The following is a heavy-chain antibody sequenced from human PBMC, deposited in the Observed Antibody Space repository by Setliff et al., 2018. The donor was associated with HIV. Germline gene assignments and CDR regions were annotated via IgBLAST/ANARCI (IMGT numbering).Heavy chain of an antibody. Sequence: PGGSLRLSCAASGFTFSNFAMHWVRQAPGKGLEWVALISDDGGSKGYADSVKGRFTVSRDDSVNMVFLQMSSLRTDDTAIYYCARGLSDGGVSGYWGQGTLVTVSS. V-gene: IGHV3-30*04. CDR3: ARGLSDGGVSGY. D-gene: IGHD2-8*02. J-gene: IGHJ4*02. CDR1: GFTFSNFA. CDR2: ISDDGGSK.